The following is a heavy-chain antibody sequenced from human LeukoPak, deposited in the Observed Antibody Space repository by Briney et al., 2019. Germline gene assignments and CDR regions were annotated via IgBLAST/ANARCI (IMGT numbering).Heavy chain of an antibody. CDR1: GFTFSSFA. CDR2: ISGSGGST. J-gene: IGHJ4*02. D-gene: IGHD5-18*01. V-gene: IGHV3-23*01. CDR3: ARVGSVDTAMVVDY. Sequence: PGGSLRLSCAASGFTFSSFAMSWVRQAPGKGLEWVSAISGSGGSTYYADSVKGRFTISRDNSKNSLYLQMNSLRAEDTAVYYCARVGSVDTAMVVDYWGQGTLVTVSS.